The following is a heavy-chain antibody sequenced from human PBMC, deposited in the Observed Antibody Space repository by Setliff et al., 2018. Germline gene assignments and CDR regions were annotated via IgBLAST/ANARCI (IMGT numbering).Heavy chain of an antibody. CDR3: ANDVRGGVYEI. D-gene: IGHD3-16*01. CDR1: GFTFSSYW. J-gene: IGHJ3*02. CDR2: IKQDGSEK. Sequence: GGSLRLSCAASGFTFSSYWMSWVRQAPGKGLEWVANIKQDGSEKYSVDSVKGRLTISRDNAKNSLFLQMNSLRVEDTAVYYCANDVRGGVYEIWGQGTMVTVSS. V-gene: IGHV3-7*01.